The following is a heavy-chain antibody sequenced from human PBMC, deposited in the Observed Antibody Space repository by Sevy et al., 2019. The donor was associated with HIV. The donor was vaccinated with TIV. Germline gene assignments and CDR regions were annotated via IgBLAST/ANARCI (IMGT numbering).Heavy chain of an antibody. Sequence: SETLSLTCTVSGGSISGYYWSWIRQSPGKGLEWIGYIYNVGDTRYNPSLKSRVTISMATSKNQFLLHLNSVTAADAAVYYGARRVPALAGNWFDPWGQGTLVTVSS. J-gene: IGHJ5*02. CDR3: ARRVPALAGNWFDP. V-gene: IGHV4-59*01. CDR1: GGSISGYY. CDR2: IYNVGDT.